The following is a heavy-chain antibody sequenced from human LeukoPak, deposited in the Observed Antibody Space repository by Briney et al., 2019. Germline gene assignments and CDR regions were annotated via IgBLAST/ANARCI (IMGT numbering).Heavy chain of an antibody. CDR3: ASRSGYYYYYMDV. V-gene: IGHV3-23*01. CDR2: ISGSGEST. CDR1: GFSFSSYG. Sequence: GGSLRLSCVGSGFSFSSYGMTWVRQAPGKGLEWVSAISGSGESTYNAGSVKGRFTISRDNSKNTLYLQMNSLRAEDTAVYYCASRSGYYYYYMDVWGKGTTVTISS. J-gene: IGHJ6*03.